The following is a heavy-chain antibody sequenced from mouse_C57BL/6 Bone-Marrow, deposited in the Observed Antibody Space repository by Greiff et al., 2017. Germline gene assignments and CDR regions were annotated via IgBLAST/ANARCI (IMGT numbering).Heavy chain of an antibody. CDR1: GYTFTSYW. V-gene: IGHV1-64*01. CDR2: IHPNSGST. J-gene: IGHJ3*01. CDR3: AIYYGNVARFAY. Sequence: QVQLQQSGAELVKPGASVKLSCKASGYTFTSYWMHWVKQRPGQGLEWIGMIHPNSGSTNYNEKFKSKATLTVDKSSSTAYMQLSSLTSEDSAVYYCAIYYGNVARFAYWGQGTLVTVSA. D-gene: IGHD2-1*01.